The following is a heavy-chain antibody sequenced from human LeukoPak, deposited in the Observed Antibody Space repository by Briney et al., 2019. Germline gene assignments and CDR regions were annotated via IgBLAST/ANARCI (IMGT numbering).Heavy chain of an antibody. D-gene: IGHD5-18*01. Sequence: PGGSLRLSCAASGFTFRIYNMNWVRQAPGKGLEWVASISSSSSYIFYADSLRGRFTISRDNAKNSLYLQMSSLRAEDTAVYFCARDHLVTPGAFDTWGQGTMVSVSS. CDR2: ISSSSSYI. CDR1: GFTFRIYN. CDR3: ARDHLVTPGAFDT. V-gene: IGHV3-21*01. J-gene: IGHJ3*02.